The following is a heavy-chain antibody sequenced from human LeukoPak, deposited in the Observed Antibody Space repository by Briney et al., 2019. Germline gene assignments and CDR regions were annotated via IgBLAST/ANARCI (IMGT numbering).Heavy chain of an antibody. Sequence: GGSLRLSCAASGFTFSIYSMNWVRQAPGKGLEWLSYMTGSSDTIYYADSVKGRFTISRDNAKNSVYLQMNSLRADDTAVYYCASSNGYLDYWGQGTLVTVSA. V-gene: IGHV3-48*01. J-gene: IGHJ4*02. D-gene: IGHD2-8*01. CDR3: ASSNGYLDY. CDR2: MTGSSDTI. CDR1: GFTFSIYS.